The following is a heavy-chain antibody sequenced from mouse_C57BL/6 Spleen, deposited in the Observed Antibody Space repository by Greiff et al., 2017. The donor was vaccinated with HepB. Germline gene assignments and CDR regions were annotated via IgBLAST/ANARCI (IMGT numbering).Heavy chain of an antibody. CDR3: TTGSNTHFDY. D-gene: IGHD2-5*01. CDR1: GFNIKDDY. Sequence: VQLKESGAELVRPGASVKLSCTASGFNIKDDYMHWVKQRPEQGLEWIGWIDPENGDTEYASKFQGKATITADTSSNTAYLQLSSLTSEDTAVYYCTTGSNTHFDYWGQGTTLTVSS. V-gene: IGHV14-4*01. J-gene: IGHJ2*01. CDR2: IDPENGDT.